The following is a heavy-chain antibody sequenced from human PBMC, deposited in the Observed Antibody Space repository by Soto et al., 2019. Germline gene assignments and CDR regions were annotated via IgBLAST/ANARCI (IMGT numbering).Heavy chain of an antibody. D-gene: IGHD6-13*01. Sequence: PGGSLRLSCAASGFTFSSYAMHWVRQAPGKGLEWVAVISYDGSNKYYADSVKGRFTISRDNSKNTLYLQMNSLRAEDTAVYYCARESVFSSSWPHYYGMDVWGQGTTVTVSS. J-gene: IGHJ6*02. V-gene: IGHV3-30-3*01. CDR1: GFTFSSYA. CDR2: ISYDGSNK. CDR3: ARESVFSSSWPHYYGMDV.